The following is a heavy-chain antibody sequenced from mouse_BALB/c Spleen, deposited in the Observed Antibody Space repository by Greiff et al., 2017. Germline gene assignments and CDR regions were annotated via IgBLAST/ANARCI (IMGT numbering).Heavy chain of an antibody. J-gene: IGHJ3*01. D-gene: IGHD2-4*01. V-gene: IGHV1-18*01. CDR2: INPNNGGT. Sequence: VQLQQPGAELVKPGASVKIPCKASGYTFTDYNMDWVKQSHGKSLEWIGDINPNNGGTIYNQKFKGKATLTVDKSSSTAYMELRSLTSEDTAVYYCATSTMITTGWFAYWGQGTLVTVSA. CDR1: GYTFTDYN. CDR3: ATSTMITTGWFAY.